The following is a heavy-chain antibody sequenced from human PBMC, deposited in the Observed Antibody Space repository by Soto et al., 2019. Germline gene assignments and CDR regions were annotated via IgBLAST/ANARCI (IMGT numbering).Heavy chain of an antibody. D-gene: IGHD3-10*01. CDR1: GFTFSSYG. CDR2: ISFDGSNE. V-gene: IGHV3-30-3*01. CDR3: AGGLYFGDY. J-gene: IGHJ4*02. Sequence: QVQLVESGGGVVQPGRSLRLSCAASGFTFSSYGMFWVRQAPGKGLEWVATISFDGSNEYYADSVKGRFTISRDNSKNTLFLQMNSLRPEDTAVYYCAGGLYFGDYWGQGTLVTVSS.